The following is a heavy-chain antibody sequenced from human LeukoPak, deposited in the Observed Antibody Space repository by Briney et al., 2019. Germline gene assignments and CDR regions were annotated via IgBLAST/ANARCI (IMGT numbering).Heavy chain of an antibody. CDR2: INHSGST. D-gene: IGHD5-18*01. CDR3: ARAAGEDTAWHGGSDY. Sequence: PGGSLRLSCAASGFTFSSYWMSWVRQPPGKGLEWIGEINHSGSTNYNPSLKSRVTISVDTSKNQFSLKLSSVTAADTAVYYCARAAGEDTAWHGGSDYWGQGALVTVSS. J-gene: IGHJ4*02. V-gene: IGHV4-34*01. CDR1: GFTFSSYW.